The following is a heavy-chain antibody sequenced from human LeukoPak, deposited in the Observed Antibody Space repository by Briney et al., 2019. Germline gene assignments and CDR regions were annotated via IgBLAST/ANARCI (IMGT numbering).Heavy chain of an antibody. D-gene: IGHD3-3*01. CDR3: ARRPRNGGNYDGPPGLDY. Sequence: PSETLSLTCAVYGESFSGYFWSWIRQPPGKGLEWIGEINHSGSTNYNPSLKRRVTISVDMSKNQFSLKLSSVTAADTAMYYCARRPRNGGNYDGPPGLDYWGQGTMVTVSS. CDR1: GESFSGYF. V-gene: IGHV4-34*01. J-gene: IGHJ4*02. CDR2: INHSGST.